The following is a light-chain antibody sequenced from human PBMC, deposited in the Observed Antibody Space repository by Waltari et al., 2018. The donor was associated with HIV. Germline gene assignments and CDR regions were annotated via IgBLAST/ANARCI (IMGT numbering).Light chain of an antibody. Sequence: QSALTQPASVSGSPGQSVTISCPGTSSDVGGYNYVSWCQQHPGKAPRLMIYDVIYRPSGVSNRFSGSKSGNTASLTISGLQAEDEADYYCSSYTSSSTLYVVFGGGTKLTVL. V-gene: IGLV2-14*01. J-gene: IGLJ2*01. CDR2: DVI. CDR3: SSYTSSSTLYVV. CDR1: SSDVGGYNY.